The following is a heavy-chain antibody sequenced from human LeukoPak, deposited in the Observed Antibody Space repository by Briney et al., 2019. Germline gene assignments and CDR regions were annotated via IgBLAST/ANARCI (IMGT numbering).Heavy chain of an antibody. CDR1: GGSFSGYY. CDR2: INHSGST. D-gene: IGHD2-8*01. J-gene: IGHJ3*02. Sequence: ETLSLTCAVYGGSFSGYYWSWIRQPPGKGLEWIGEINHSGSTNYNPSLKSRVTISVDTSKNQFSLKLSSVTAADTAVYYCARACIFRDAFDIWGQGTMVTVSS. CDR3: ARACIFRDAFDI. V-gene: IGHV4-34*01.